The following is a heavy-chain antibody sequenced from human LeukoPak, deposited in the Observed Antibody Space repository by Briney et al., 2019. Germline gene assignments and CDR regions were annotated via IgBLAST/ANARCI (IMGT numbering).Heavy chain of an antibody. CDR1: GGTFSSYA. CDR2: IIPIFGTA. D-gene: IGHD6-19*01. J-gene: IGHJ4*02. CDR3: ARESHQWLIHVDS. Sequence: SVKVSCKASGGTFSSYAISWVRQAPGQGLEWMGGIIPIFGTANYAQKFQGRVTITADESTSTAYMELSSLRSEDTAVYYCARESHQWLIHVDSWGQGTLVCVSS. V-gene: IGHV1-69*01.